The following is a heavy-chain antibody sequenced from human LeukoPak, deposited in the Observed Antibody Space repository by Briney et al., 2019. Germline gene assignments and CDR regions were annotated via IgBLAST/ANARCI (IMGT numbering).Heavy chain of an antibody. CDR2: INSDGSWT. D-gene: IGHD6-13*01. J-gene: IGHJ4*02. CDR1: GNYW. V-gene: IGHV3-74*01. Sequence: SGGSLRLSCAASGNYWMHWVRQAPGKGLVWVSHINSDGSWTSYADSVKGRFTISKDNAKNTVYLQMNSLRAEDTAVYYCAKTRPLDSSSWSHGDYWGQGTLVTVSS. CDR3: AKTRPLDSSSWSHGDY.